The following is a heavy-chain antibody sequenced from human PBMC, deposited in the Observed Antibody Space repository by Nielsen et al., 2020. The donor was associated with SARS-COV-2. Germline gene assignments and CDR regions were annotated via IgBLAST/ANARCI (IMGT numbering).Heavy chain of an antibody. CDR3: ARPSLLWFGEFIH. D-gene: IGHD3-10*01. V-gene: IGHV4-39*01. J-gene: IGHJ4*02. CDR2: IYYSGRT. Sequence: SETLSLTCTVSGGSISTSSYYGGWIRQPPGKGLEWTGSIYYSGRTSYNPSLKSRVTISVDTSKNQFSLKLSSVTAADTAVYYCARPSLLWFGEFIHWGQGTLVTVSS. CDR1: GGSISTSSYY.